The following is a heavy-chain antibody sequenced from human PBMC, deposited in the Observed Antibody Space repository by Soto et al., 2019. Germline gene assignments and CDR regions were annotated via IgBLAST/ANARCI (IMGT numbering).Heavy chain of an antibody. CDR3: AKDHSGFDPAYYFDY. J-gene: IGHJ4*02. V-gene: IGHV3-30*18. CDR2: ISYDGSNK. Sequence: VGSLRLSCAASGFTFNTYGMHWVRQAPGRGLEWVALISYDGSNKYYADSVKGRFTISRDNSKNMLYLQMSSLRAEDTAVFYCAKDHSGFDPAYYFDYWGQGTLVTVSS. D-gene: IGHD5-12*01. CDR1: GFTFNTYG.